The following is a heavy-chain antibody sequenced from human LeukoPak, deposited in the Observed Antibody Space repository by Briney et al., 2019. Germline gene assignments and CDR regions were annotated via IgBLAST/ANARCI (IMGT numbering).Heavy chain of an antibody. CDR3: ARVAYYYDSSGYYFYNWFDP. J-gene: IGHJ5*02. D-gene: IGHD3-22*01. CDR1: GYTFTSYD. V-gene: IGHV1-8*01. CDR2: MNPNSGNT. Sequence: ASVKVSCXASGYTFTSYDINWVRRATGQGLEWMGWMNPNSGNTGYAQKFQGRVTMTRNTSISTAYMELSSLRSEDTAVYYCARVAYYYDSSGYYFYNWFDPWGQGTLVTVSS.